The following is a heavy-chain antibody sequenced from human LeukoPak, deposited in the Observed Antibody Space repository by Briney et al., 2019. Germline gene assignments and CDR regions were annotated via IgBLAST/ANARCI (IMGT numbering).Heavy chain of an antibody. CDR2: IYHSGST. CDR1: GYSISSGYY. D-gene: IGHD3-22*01. V-gene: IGHV4-38-2*02. J-gene: IGHJ4*02. CDR3: ARLPYYYDSSGYWPWDY. Sequence: SETLSLTCTVSGYSISSGYYWGWIRQPPGKGLEWIGSIYHSGSTNYNPSLKSRVTISVDTSKNQFSLKLSSVTAADAAVYYCARLPYYYDSSGYWPWDYWGQGTLVTVSS.